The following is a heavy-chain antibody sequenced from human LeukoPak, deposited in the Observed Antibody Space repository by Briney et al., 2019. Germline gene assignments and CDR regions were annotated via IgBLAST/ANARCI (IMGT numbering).Heavy chain of an antibody. CDR2: IYYSGST. CDR3: ARETPHFFSDFDY. D-gene: IGHD3-3*02. V-gene: IGHV4-39*07. Sequence: PSETLSLTCTVSGGSISSSSYCWGWLRQPPGKGLEWIGSIYYSGSTYYNPSLKSRVTISVDTSKNQFSLKLSSVTAADTAVYYCARETPHFFSDFDYWGQGTLVTVSS. CDR1: GGSISSSSYC. J-gene: IGHJ4*02.